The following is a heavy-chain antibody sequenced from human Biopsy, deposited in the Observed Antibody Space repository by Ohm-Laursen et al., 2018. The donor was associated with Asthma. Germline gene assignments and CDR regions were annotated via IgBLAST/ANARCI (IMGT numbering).Heavy chain of an antibody. CDR1: GGSISSSSYY. V-gene: IGHV4-39*01. Sequence: SDTLSLTCSVSGGSISSSSYYWGWIRRPPGKGLEFIGTIYYSGSTYYNPSLKSRVTLSLDASKNQFSLKLTSVTAADTAVYYCVSPPGYWGQGTLVTVSS. CDR2: IYYSGST. CDR3: VSPPGY. J-gene: IGHJ4*02.